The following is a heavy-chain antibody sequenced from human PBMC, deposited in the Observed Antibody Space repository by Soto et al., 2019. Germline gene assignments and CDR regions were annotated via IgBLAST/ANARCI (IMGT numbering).Heavy chain of an antibody. V-gene: IGHV3-23*01. CDR3: AKFSGTSVYDILYAPDN. J-gene: IGHJ4*01. Sequence: GGSLRLSCAASGFSPSNYAMTWVRQAPGKGLEWVSAISGGGSKTFYADSVKGRFTISRDNSRKTLYLQMTSLRAEDAAVYYCAKFSGTSVYDILYAPDNWGQGTLVTVSS. D-gene: IGHD2-8*01. CDR2: ISGGGSKT. CDR1: GFSPSNYA.